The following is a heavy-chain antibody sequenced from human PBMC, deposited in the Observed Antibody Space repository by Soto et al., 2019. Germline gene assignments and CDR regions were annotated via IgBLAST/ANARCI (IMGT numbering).Heavy chain of an antibody. CDR1: GFTFGDYA. Sequence: PGGSLRLSCTASGFTFGDYAMNWVRQAPGKGLEWVARIKLKTDGGATDYVAPVKGRFTISRDDSISTLYLQMNSLNTEDTAVYYCGYNMDVWGQGTTVTVSS. CDR2: IKLKTDGGAT. D-gene: IGHD1-1*01. CDR3: GYNMDV. V-gene: IGHV3-15*07. J-gene: IGHJ6*02.